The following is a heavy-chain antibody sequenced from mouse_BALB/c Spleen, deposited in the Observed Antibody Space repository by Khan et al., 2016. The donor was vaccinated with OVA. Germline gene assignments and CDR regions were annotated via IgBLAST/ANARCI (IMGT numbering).Heavy chain of an antibody. Sequence: VQLKESGPELVKPGTSVKISCKASGYSFTGYFMNWVMQSHGKSLEWIGRINPHIGETLYNPKFKGKATLTADESSSTSNMELRSLTSEDPAVYYCTRNYRSDVDYWGQGTTLTVSS. CDR3: TRNYRSDVDY. V-gene: IGHV1-20*01. J-gene: IGHJ2*01. D-gene: IGHD1-1*01. CDR2: INPHIGET. CDR1: GYSFTGYF.